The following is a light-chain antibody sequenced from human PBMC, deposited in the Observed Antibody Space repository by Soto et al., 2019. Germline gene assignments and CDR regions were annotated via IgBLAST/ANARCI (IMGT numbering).Light chain of an antibody. CDR3: SSYRGSSTPV. J-gene: IGLJ2*01. V-gene: IGLV2-14*03. CDR1: STDVGAYNY. CDR2: DVT. Sequence: QSVLTQPASVSGSPGQSITLSCTGTSTDVGAYNYVSWYQQYPGKAPKLVIFDVTNRPSEVSDRFSGSKSGNTASLTISGLQFEDEADYYCSSYRGSSTPVFGGGTKVTVL.